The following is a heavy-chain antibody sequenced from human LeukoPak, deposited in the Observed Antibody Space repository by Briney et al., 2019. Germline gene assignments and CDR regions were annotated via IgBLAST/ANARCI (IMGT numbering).Heavy chain of an antibody. D-gene: IGHD3-22*01. J-gene: IGHJ4*02. CDR3: ARDGDDSSGYYRFYFDY. Sequence: PGGSLRLSCAASGFTFSSYWMSWVRQAPGKGLEWVANIKQDGSEKYYVDSVKGRFTISRDNAKNSLYLHMNSLRAEDTAVYYCARDGDDSSGYYRFYFDYWGQGTLVTVSS. CDR2: IKQDGSEK. CDR1: GFTFSSYW. V-gene: IGHV3-7*01.